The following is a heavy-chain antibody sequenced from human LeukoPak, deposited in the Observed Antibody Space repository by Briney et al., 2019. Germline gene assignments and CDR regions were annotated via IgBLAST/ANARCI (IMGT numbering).Heavy chain of an antibody. D-gene: IGHD3-10*01. J-gene: IGHJ3*02. CDR1: GFTFSSYW. Sequence: GGSLRLSCAASGFTFSSYWMSWVRQAPGKGLEWVANIKQDGSEKYYVDSVKGRFTISRDNAKNSLYLQMNSLRAEDTAVYYCARESITMVRGVIITAHRDAFDIWGQGTMVTVSS. CDR3: ARESITMVRGVIITAHRDAFDI. V-gene: IGHV3-7*01. CDR2: IKQDGSEK.